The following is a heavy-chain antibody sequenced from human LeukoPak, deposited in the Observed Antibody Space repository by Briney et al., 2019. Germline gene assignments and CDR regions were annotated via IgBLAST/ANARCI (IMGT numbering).Heavy chain of an antibody. CDR3: ARGAYDRANGGERSADY. V-gene: IGHV4-4*07. CDR2: IYTSGST. D-gene: IGHD3-22*01. J-gene: IGHJ4*02. CDR1: GGSISSYY. Sequence: SETLSLTCTVSGGSISSYYWSWIRQPAGKGLEWIGRIYTSGSTNYNPSLKSRVTMSVDTSKNQFSLKLSSVTAADTAVYYCARGAYDRANGGERSADYWGQGTLVTVSS.